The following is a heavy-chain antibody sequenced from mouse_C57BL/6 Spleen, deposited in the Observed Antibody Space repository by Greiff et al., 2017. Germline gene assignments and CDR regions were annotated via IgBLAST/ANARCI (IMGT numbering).Heavy chain of an antibody. CDR3: ARTYDYDVAMDY. D-gene: IGHD2-4*01. J-gene: IGHJ4*01. V-gene: IGHV1-4*01. Sequence: VQLQQSGAELARPGASVKMSCKASGYTFTSYTMHWVKQRPGQGLEWIGYINPSSGYTKYNQKFKDKATLTADKSSSTAYMQLSSLTSEDSAVYYCARTYDYDVAMDYWGQGTSVTVSA. CDR2: INPSSGYT. CDR1: GYTFTSYT.